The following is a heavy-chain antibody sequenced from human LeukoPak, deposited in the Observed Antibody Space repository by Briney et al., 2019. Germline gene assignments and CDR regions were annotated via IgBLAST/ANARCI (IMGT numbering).Heavy chain of an antibody. J-gene: IGHJ3*02. CDR3: ASDGGNSRDAFDI. Sequence: GGSLRLFCAASGFTFNNYAMSWVRQAPGKGLEWVSAISGSGGYTHYVDSVKGRFTISRDNSKNTLYLHMNSLRVEDTAVYYCASDGGNSRDAFDIWGQGTMVTVSS. V-gene: IGHV3-23*01. D-gene: IGHD4-23*01. CDR1: GFTFNNYA. CDR2: ISGSGGYT.